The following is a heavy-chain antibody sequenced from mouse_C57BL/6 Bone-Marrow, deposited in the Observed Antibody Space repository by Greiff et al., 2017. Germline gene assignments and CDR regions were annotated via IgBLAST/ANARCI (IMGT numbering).Heavy chain of an antibody. V-gene: IGHV1-81*01. Sequence: VQLQQSGAELARPGASVKLSCKASGYTFTSYGISWVKQRTGQGLEWIGEIYPRSGNTYYNEKFKGQATLTADKSSSTAYMELRSQTSGDSAVYCCARGAVGPWYLDGWGTGTTVTVSS. CDR2: IYPRSGNT. CDR1: GYTFTSYG. D-gene: IGHD1-1*01. J-gene: IGHJ1*03. CDR3: ARGAVGPWYLDG.